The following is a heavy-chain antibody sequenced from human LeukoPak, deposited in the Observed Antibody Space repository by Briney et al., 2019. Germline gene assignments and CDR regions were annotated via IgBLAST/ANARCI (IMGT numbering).Heavy chain of an antibody. CDR2: IFISGAN. J-gene: IGHJ2*01. Sequence: ASETLSLTCTVSGGSISSSSYYWSWIRQPAGKGLEWIGRIFISGANNFNPSLKSRATISVDSSKNQFSLKLNSVTAADTAVYYCARDRFRPPGIAVPRTRGYWYFDLWGRGTLVTVSS. CDR3: ARDRFRPPGIAVPRTRGYWYFDL. CDR1: GGSISSSSYY. D-gene: IGHD6-19*01. V-gene: IGHV4-61*02.